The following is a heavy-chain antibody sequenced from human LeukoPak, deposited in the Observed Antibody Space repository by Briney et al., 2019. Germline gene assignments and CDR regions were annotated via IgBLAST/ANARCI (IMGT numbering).Heavy chain of an antibody. CDR3: AREEFRGSGSPY. J-gene: IGHJ4*02. CDR2: IYSGGST. CDR1: GFTVSSNY. D-gene: IGHD3-10*01. Sequence: GGSLRLSCAASGFTVSSNYMSWVRQAPGKGLEWVSVIYSGGSTYYADSVKGRFTISRDNSKNTLYLQMNSLRAEDTAVHYCAREEFRGSGSPYWGQGTLVTVSS. V-gene: IGHV3-53*01.